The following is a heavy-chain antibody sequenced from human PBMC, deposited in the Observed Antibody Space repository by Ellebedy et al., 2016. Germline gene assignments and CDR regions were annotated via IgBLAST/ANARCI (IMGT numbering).Heavy chain of an antibody. V-gene: IGHV3-30*04. J-gene: IGHJ4*02. CDR3: ARDHPDYGDRFDY. D-gene: IGHD4-17*01. Sequence: GESLKISXAASGFTFSSYAMHWVRQAPGKGLEWVAVISYDGSNKYYADSVKGRFTISRDNSKNTLYLQMNSLRAEDTAVYYCARDHPDYGDRFDYWGQGTLVTVSS. CDR2: ISYDGSNK. CDR1: GFTFSSYA.